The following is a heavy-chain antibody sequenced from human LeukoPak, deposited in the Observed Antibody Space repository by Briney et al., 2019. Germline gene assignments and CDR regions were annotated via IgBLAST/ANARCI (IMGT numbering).Heavy chain of an antibody. J-gene: IGHJ6*03. CDR3: AREGYSLRYFDWFSARDYYMDV. CDR1: GYTFTGYY. Sequence: GASVKVSCKASGYTFTGYYMHWVRQAPGQGLEWVGWINPNSGGTNYAQKFQGRVTMTRDTSISTAYMELSRLRSDDTAVYYCAREGYSLRYFDWFSARDYYMDVWGKGTTVTISS. D-gene: IGHD3-9*01. V-gene: IGHV1-2*02. CDR2: INPNSGGT.